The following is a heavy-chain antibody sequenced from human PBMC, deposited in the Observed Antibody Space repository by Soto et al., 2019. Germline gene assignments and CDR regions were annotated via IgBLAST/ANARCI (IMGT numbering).Heavy chain of an antibody. V-gene: IGHV2-70*01. CDR1: GFSLGTSGMC. CDR2: IDWDDDK. Sequence: SGPTLVNPIQTLTLTCTFSGFSLGTSGMCVGWIRQPPGKALEWLALIDWDDDKYYSTSLKTRLTISKDTSKNQVVLTMTNMDPGDTATYNCARMEYCGGDWYFDLWGRGTLVTVSS. J-gene: IGHJ2*01. D-gene: IGHD2-21*01. CDR3: ARMEYCGGDWYFDL.